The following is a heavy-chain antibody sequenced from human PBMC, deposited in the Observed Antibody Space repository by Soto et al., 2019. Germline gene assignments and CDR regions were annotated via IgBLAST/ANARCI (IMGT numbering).Heavy chain of an antibody. J-gene: IGHJ3*02. Sequence: GGSLRLSCAASGFTVSSNYMSWVRQAPGKGLEWVSVIHSGGSTYYADSVKGRFTISRDNSKNTLYLQMNSLRAEDTAVYYCARDLTTVRGVIPGGDAFDIWGQGTMVTVSS. CDR3: ARDLTTVRGVIPGGDAFDI. CDR1: GFTVSSNY. CDR2: IHSGGST. D-gene: IGHD3-10*01. V-gene: IGHV3-66*01.